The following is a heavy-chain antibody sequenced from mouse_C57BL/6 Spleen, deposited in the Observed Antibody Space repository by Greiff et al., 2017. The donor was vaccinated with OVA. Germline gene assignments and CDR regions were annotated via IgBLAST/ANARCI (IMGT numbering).Heavy chain of an antibody. CDR3: ERWRCSYSCLDY. CDR2: INPGSGGT. J-gene: IGHJ4*01. Sequence: QVQLQQSGAELVRPGTSVKVSCKASGYAFTNYLIEWVKQRPGQGLEWIGVINPGSGGTNYNEKFKGKATLTADTSSSTAYMQLSSLTSEDSAVYVCERWRCSYSCLDYWGQGTSVTVSS. D-gene: IGHD2-12*01. V-gene: IGHV1-54*01. CDR1: GYAFTNYL.